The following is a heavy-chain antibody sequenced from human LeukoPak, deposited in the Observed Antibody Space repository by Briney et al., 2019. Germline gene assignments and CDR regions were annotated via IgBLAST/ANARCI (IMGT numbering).Heavy chain of an antibody. J-gene: IGHJ3*02. CDR3: ARRLDRNGAFDI. Sequence: SETLSLTCAVYGGSFSGYYWSWIRQPPGKGLEWIGEINHSGSTNYNPSLKSRVTISVDTSKNQFSLKLSSVTAADTAAYYCARRLDRNGAFDIWGQGTMVTVSS. V-gene: IGHV4-34*01. CDR1: GGSFSGYY. D-gene: IGHD2-8*01. CDR2: INHSGST.